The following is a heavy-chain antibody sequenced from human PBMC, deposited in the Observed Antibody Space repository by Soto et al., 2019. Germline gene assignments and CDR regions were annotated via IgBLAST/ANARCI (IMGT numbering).Heavy chain of an antibody. V-gene: IGHV1-69*01. D-gene: IGHD4-17*01. Sequence: QVQLVQSGAEAKKPGSSVKVSCKASGGTFSSYAISWVRQAPGQGLEWMGGIIPIFGTANYAQKFQGRVTITADESTSTADMELSSLRSEDTAVYYCARDHGDYASDAFDIWGQGTMVTVSS. CDR1: GGTFSSYA. CDR2: IIPIFGTA. J-gene: IGHJ3*02. CDR3: ARDHGDYASDAFDI.